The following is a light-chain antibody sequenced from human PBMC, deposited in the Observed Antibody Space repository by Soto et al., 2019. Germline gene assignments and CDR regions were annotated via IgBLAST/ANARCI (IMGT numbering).Light chain of an antibody. CDR2: AAS. CDR3: QKYTTAPCA. Sequence: DFQMTQSPSSLSASVGDRVIITCRASQEINNYLAWYQQKPGRAPNLLIYAASTLQSGVPSRFSGSGSGTDFTLTISSLQPEDVATYYCQKYTTAPCAFGQVTKVEIK. V-gene: IGKV1-27*01. J-gene: IGKJ1*01. CDR1: QEINNY.